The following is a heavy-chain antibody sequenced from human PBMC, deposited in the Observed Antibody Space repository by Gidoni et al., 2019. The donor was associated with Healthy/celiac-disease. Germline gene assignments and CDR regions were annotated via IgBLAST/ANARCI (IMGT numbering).Heavy chain of an antibody. V-gene: IGHV1-18*01. Sequence: QVQLVQSGAEVKKPGASVKVSCKASGYTFTSYGISWVRQAPGQGREGMGWISAYNGNTNYAQKLQGRVTMTTDTSTSTAYMELRSLRSDDTAVYYCARELRQRAAAGTDFDYWGQGTLVTVSS. CDR1: GYTFTSYG. D-gene: IGHD6-13*01. CDR2: ISAYNGNT. CDR3: ARELRQRAAAGTDFDY. J-gene: IGHJ4*02.